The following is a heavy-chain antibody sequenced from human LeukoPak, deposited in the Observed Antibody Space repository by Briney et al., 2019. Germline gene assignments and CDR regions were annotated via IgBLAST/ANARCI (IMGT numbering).Heavy chain of an antibody. D-gene: IGHD2-15*01. J-gene: IGHJ4*02. V-gene: IGHV4-30-2*01. CDR3: ARGYCSSGNCPSFDY. Sequence: PSQTLSLTRAVSVGSISLCGYSGGWIRQPPGKGLEWIGYIYHSGSTYHNPSLKSRVTISVDRSKNQFSLELNSVTAADTAVYYCARGYCSSGNCPSFDYWGQGTLVTVSS. CDR1: VGSISLCGYS. CDR2: IYHSGST.